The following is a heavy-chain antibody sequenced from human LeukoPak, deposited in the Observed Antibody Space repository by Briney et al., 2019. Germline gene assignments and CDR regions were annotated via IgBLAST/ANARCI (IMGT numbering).Heavy chain of an antibody. CDR1: GYTFTNYD. V-gene: IGHV1-8*01. D-gene: IGHD4-17*01. J-gene: IGHJ3*02. CDR3: ARPGAVNGAFDI. Sequence: ASVKVSCKASGYTFTNYDINWVRQATGQGLEWMGYMDPNSGYTGYAQKLQGRVTMTRDTSISTAYMELSRLRSDDTAVYYCARPGAVNGAFDIWGQGTMVTVSS. CDR2: MDPNSGYT.